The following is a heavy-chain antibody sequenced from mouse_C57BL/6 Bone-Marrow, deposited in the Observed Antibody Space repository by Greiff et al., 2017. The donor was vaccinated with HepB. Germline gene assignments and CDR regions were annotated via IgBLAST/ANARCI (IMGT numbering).Heavy chain of an antibody. CDR1: GFNIKDYY. V-gene: IGHV14-2*01. Sequence: EVKLMESGAELVKPGASVKLSCTASGFNIKDYYMQWVKQRTEQGLEWIGRIDPEDGETKYAPNFQGKATITADTSTNTAYLQLSSLTSEDTAVYYCARLWPFYWGQGTTLTVSS. J-gene: IGHJ2*01. D-gene: IGHD1-1*02. CDR3: ARLWPFY. CDR2: IDPEDGET.